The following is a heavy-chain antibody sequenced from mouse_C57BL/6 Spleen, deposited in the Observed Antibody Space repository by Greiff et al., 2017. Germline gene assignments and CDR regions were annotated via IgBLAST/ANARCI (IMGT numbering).Heavy chain of an antibody. D-gene: IGHD1-1*01. J-gene: IGHJ1*03. CDR1: GYTFTSYW. CDR3: ARRGFITTVVDWYFDV. Sequence: QVQLQQPGAELVRPGTSVKLSCKASGYTFTSYWMHWVKQRPGQGLEWIGVIDPSDSYTNYNQTFKGKATLTVDTSSSTAYMQLSSLTSEDSAVYYCARRGFITTVVDWYFDVWGTGTTVTVSS. V-gene: IGHV1-59*01. CDR2: IDPSDSYT.